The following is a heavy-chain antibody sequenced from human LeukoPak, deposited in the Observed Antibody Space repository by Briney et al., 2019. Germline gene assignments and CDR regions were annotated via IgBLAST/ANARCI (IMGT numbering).Heavy chain of an antibody. CDR1: GYTFTSYG. D-gene: IGHD2-21*02. Sequence: ASVKVSCKASGYTFTSYGISWVRQAPGQGLEWLGWISIYTGNIKYGEKFRGRATMTRDTSTSTAYMEVRSLTSDDTAVYYCARVRGTALTAYPGYFDYWGQGTLVTVSS. CDR3: ARVRGTALTAYPGYFDY. CDR2: ISIYTGNI. J-gene: IGHJ4*02. V-gene: IGHV1-18*04.